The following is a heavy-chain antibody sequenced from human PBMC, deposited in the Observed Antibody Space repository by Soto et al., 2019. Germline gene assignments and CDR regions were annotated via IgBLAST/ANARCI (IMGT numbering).Heavy chain of an antibody. J-gene: IGHJ6*03. CDR3: AKDHSAGQLLFKDYYYYIDV. CDR2: ISGSGGST. V-gene: IGHV3-23*01. CDR1: GFTFSSYA. D-gene: IGHD2-2*01. Sequence: GGSLRLSCAASGFTFSSYAMSWVRQAPGKGLEWVSAISGSGGSTYYADSVKGRFTISRDNSKNTLYMQMNSLRAEDTAVYYCAKDHSAGQLLFKDYYYYIDVWGKGTTVTVSS.